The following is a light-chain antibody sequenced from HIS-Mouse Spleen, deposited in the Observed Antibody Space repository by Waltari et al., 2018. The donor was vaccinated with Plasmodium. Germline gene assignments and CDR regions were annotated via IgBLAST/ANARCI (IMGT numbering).Light chain of an antibody. Sequence: EIVLTQSPGTLSLSPGERATPTCRASPSVSRSYLAWYQQKPGQAPRLPIYGASSRATGIPDRFSGSGSGTDFTLTISRLEPEDFAVYYCQQYNNWSFTFGPGTKVDIK. CDR1: PSVSRSY. CDR3: QQYNNWSFT. V-gene: IGKV3-20*01. J-gene: IGKJ3*01. CDR2: GAS.